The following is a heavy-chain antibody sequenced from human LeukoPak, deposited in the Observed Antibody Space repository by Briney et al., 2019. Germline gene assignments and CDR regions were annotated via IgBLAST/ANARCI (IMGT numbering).Heavy chain of an antibody. D-gene: IGHD6-19*01. CDR2: ISYDGSNK. Sequence: GGSLRLSCAASGFTFSSYGMHWVRQAPGKGLEWVAVISYDGSNKYYADSVKGRFTISRDNSKNTLYLQMNSLRAEDTAVYYCAKSGGWYPNYFDYWGQGTLVTVSS. J-gene: IGHJ4*02. CDR3: AKSGGWYPNYFDY. V-gene: IGHV3-30*18. CDR1: GFTFSSYG.